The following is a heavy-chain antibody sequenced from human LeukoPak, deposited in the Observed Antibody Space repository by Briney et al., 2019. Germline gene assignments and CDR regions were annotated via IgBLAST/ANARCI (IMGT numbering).Heavy chain of an antibody. V-gene: IGHV4-34*01. J-gene: IGHJ4*02. Sequence: SETLSLTCTVSGGSISGYYWNWIRQSPGKGLEWIGEINHSGSTHYNPSLKSRVTISVDTSQKQFSLRLTSVTAADTAVYYCARGRYLTTSGGAAAGFLDYWGQGSLVTVST. CDR3: ARGRYLTTSGGAAAGFLDY. CDR1: GGSISGYY. D-gene: IGHD6-25*01. CDR2: INHSGST.